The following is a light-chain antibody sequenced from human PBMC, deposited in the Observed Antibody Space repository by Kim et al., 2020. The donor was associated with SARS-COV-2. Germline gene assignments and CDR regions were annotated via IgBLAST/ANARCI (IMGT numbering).Light chain of an antibody. V-gene: IGLV3-19*01. CDR1: SLSSYA. J-gene: IGLJ3*02. Sequence: AVGQTVRITCQGGSLSSYAASWYQQKPGQAPVLVIYGKNNRPSGIPDRFSGSSSGNTASLTITGAQAEDEADYYCNSRDSSGNHPVFGGGTQLTVL. CDR3: NSRDSSGNHPV. CDR2: GKN.